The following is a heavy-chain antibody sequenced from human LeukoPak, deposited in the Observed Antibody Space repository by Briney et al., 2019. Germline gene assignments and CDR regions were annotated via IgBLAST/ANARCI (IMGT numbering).Heavy chain of an antibody. CDR3: ARDRDSSGWYEGFDY. D-gene: IGHD6-19*01. CDR1: GFTFNNFA. Sequence: GRSLKLSCAASGFTFNNFAIHWVRQAPGKGLEWVAVIWHDGSQKYYADSVKGRFTISRDNSKNTLYLQMNSLRADDTAVYYCARDRDSSGWYEGFDYWGQGTLVTVSS. CDR2: IWHDGSQK. J-gene: IGHJ4*02. V-gene: IGHV3-30*19.